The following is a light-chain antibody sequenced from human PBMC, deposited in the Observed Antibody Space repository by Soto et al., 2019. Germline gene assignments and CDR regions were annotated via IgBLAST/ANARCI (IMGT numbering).Light chain of an antibody. V-gene: IGLV1-40*01. CDR3: QSYDNSLSGSWV. J-gene: IGLJ3*02. Sequence: QSVLTQPPSVSGAPGQWVTISCTGTSSNIGAGFDVYWYHHIAGTAPRLLIYGNSKRPSGVPDRFSGSKSGTSASLAINGLQAEDEAHYYCQSYDNSLSGSWVFGGGTKVTVL. CDR1: SSNIGAGFD. CDR2: GNS.